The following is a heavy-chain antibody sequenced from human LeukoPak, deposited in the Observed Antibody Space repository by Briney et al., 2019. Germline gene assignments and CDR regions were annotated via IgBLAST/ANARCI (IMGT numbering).Heavy chain of an antibody. V-gene: IGHV3-30*02. CDR2: IRYDGSNK. CDR1: GFTFSSYG. D-gene: IGHD3-10*01. J-gene: IGHJ4*02. CDR3: AKIWFGELSTDY. Sequence: GGSLRLSCAASGFTFSSYGMHWVRQAPGKGLEWVAFIRYDGSNKYYADSVKGRFTISGDNSKNTLYLQMNSLRAEDTAVYYCAKIWFGELSTDYWGQGTLVTVSS.